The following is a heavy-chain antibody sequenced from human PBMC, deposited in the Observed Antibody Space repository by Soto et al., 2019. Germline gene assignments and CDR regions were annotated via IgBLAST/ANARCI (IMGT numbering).Heavy chain of an antibody. V-gene: IGHV3-30-3*01. J-gene: IGHJ5*02. CDR2: ISYDGSNK. CDR1: GFTFSSYA. Sequence: RRLSCAASGFTFSSYAMHWVRQAPGKGLEWVAVISYDGSNKYYADSVKGRFTISRDNSKNTLYLQMNSLRAEDTAVYYCARDRNYYDSSGYYSGWFDPWGQGTLVTVSS. CDR3: ARDRNYYDSSGYYSGWFDP. D-gene: IGHD3-22*01.